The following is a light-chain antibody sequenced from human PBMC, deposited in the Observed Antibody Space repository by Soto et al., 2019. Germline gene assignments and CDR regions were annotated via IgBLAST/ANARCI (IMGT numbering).Light chain of an antibody. J-gene: IGKJ1*01. CDR3: QQYNNWPPWT. Sequence: DIQMTQSPSSLSASVRDRVTITCRASQTISSWLAWYQQKPGKAPKLLIYKASTLKSGVPSRFSGSGSGTEFTLTISSLQPDDFAVYYCQQYNNWPPWTFGQGTKVDIK. CDR2: KAS. CDR1: QTISSW. V-gene: IGKV1-5*03.